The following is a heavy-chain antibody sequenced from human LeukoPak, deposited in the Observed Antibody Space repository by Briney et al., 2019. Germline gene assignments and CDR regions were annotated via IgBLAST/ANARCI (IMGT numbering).Heavy chain of an antibody. Sequence: GGSLRLSCAASGFTFSNYWMNWVRQAPGKGLEWVANIKQDGSDKYYVDSVKGRFTISRDNAKNSLYLQMNSLRAEDTAVYYCARDPLRYLRVGHYDYWGQGTLVAVSS. V-gene: IGHV3-7*01. CDR2: IKQDGSDK. CDR3: ARDPLRYLRVGHYDY. CDR1: GFTFSNYW. J-gene: IGHJ4*02. D-gene: IGHD3-9*01.